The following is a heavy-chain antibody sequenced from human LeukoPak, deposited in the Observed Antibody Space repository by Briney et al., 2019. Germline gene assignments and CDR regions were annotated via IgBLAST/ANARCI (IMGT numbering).Heavy chain of an antibody. CDR1: GGSISSSSYY. D-gene: IGHD3-10*01. J-gene: IGHJ4*02. Sequence: SETLSLTCTVSGGSISSSSYYWGWIRQPPGKGLEWIGSIYYSGSTYYNPSLKSRVTISVDTSKNQFSLKLTSVTAADTAVYYCARGRTSMVRGLIISQYYFDYWGQGTLVTVSS. CDR3: ARGRTSMVRGLIISQYYFDY. CDR2: IYYSGST. V-gene: IGHV4-39*07.